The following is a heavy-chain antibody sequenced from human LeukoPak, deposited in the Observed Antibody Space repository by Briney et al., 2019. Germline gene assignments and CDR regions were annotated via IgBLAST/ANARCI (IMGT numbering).Heavy chain of an antibody. V-gene: IGHV3-23*01. D-gene: IGHD2-2*01. CDR1: GFTFSGYA. J-gene: IGHJ5*02. CDR3: AKGPRVVVVPAAIS. CDR2: ISGSGDST. Sequence: GGSLRLSRAASGFTFSGYAMNWARQAPGKGLEWVSAISGSGDSTYYADSVKGRFTISRDNSKNTLCLQMNSLRAEDTAIYYCAKGPRVVVVPAAISWGQGTLVTVSS.